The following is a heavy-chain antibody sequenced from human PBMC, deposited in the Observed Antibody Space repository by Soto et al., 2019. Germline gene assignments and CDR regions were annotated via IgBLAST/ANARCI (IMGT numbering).Heavy chain of an antibody. Sequence: ASVKVSCKASGYTFTSYGISWVRQAPGQGLEWMGWMNPNSGNTGYAQKLQGRVTMTRNTSISTAYMELSSLRSEDTAVYYCARALSDTSAYYYYYYMDVWGKGTTVTVSS. CDR3: ARALSDTSAYYYYYYMDV. V-gene: IGHV1-8*02. CDR2: MNPNSGNT. CDR1: GYTFTSYG. J-gene: IGHJ6*03.